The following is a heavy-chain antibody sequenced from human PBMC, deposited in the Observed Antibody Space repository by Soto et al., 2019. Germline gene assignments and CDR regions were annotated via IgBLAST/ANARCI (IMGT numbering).Heavy chain of an antibody. J-gene: IGHJ6*02. CDR3: ARRGVVVPAAMLTGMDV. CDR1: GYTFTSYG. Sequence: QVQLVQSGAEVKKPGASVKVSCKASGYTFTSYGISWGRQAPGQGREWMGWISAYNGNTNYAQKLQGRVTMTTVTSTSTAYIELRSLRSDDTAVYYCARRGVVVPAAMLTGMDVWGQGTTVTVSS. D-gene: IGHD2-2*01. CDR2: ISAYNGNT. V-gene: IGHV1-18*01.